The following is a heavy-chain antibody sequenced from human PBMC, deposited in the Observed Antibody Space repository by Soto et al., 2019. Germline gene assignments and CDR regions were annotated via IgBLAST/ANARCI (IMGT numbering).Heavy chain of an antibody. J-gene: IGHJ4*02. CDR1: GYTFTSYA. Sequence: ASVKVSCKASGYTFTSYAMHWVRQAPGQRLEWMGWINAGNGNTKYSQKFQGRVTITRDTSASTAYMELSSLRSEDTAVYCCARDRSGNWNDLFDYWGQGTLVTVSS. V-gene: IGHV1-3*01. CDR2: INAGNGNT. CDR3: ARDRSGNWNDLFDY. D-gene: IGHD1-1*01.